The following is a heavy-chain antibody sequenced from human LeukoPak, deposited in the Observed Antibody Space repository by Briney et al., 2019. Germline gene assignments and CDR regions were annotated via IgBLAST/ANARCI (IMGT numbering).Heavy chain of an antibody. Sequence: GASVKVSCKASGYTFTSYDINWVRQATGQGLKWMGWMNPNSVNTGYAQKFQGRVTMTRNTSISTAYMELSSLRSEDTAVYYCARDFPYYDILTGYRNYYYGMDVWGQGTTVTVSS. CDR3: ARDFPYYDILTGYRNYYYGMDV. V-gene: IGHV1-8*01. D-gene: IGHD3-9*01. CDR2: MNPNSVNT. J-gene: IGHJ6*02. CDR1: GYTFTSYD.